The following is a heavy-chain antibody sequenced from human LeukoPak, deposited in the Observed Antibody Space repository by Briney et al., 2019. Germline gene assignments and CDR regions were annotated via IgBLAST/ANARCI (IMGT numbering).Heavy chain of an antibody. CDR1: GYTFTSYY. CDR2: INPSGGST. CDR3: ARGAPLLDYYDSSGYPAPFDY. V-gene: IGHV1-46*01. J-gene: IGHJ4*02. D-gene: IGHD3-22*01. Sequence: ASVKVSCKASGYTFTSYYMHWVRQAPGQGLEWMAIINPSGGSTSYAQKFQGRVTMTRDTSTSTVYMGLSSLRSEDTAVYYCARGAPLLDYYDSSGYPAPFDYWGQGTLVTVSS.